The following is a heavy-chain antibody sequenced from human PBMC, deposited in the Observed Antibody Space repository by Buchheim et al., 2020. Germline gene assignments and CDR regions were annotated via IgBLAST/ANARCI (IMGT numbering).Heavy chain of an antibody. CDR1: GFTFSDHY. D-gene: IGHD3-16*01. CDR3: ARERSSFGAYFDY. Sequence: QVQLVESGGGLVKAGGSLRLSCAASGFTFSDHYMSWIRQAPGKGLEWISYINSGGTIYYADSVRGRFTISRDNAKNSMYLQMNSLRVDDTAVYYCARERSSFGAYFDYWGQG. V-gene: IGHV3-11*01. CDR2: INSGGTI. J-gene: IGHJ4*02.